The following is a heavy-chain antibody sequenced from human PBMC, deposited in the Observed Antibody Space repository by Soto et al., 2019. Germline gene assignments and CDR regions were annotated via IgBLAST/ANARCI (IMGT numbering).Heavy chain of an antibody. CDR3: AREDGYCGGGYCLRSAFDI. CDR2: TFNYAGRL. CDR1: GFALSSYS. J-gene: IGHJ3*02. D-gene: IGHD2-15*01. Sequence: EVQLVESGGRLVKPGGSLRLSCAVSGFALSSYSIAWVRQAPGKGLEWVSFTFNYAGRLYYADSVKGRFAISRDDAKNSVYLQMNSHIAENTTVYYCAREDGYCGGGYCLRSAFDICGQGTVVTVSS. V-gene: IGHV3-21*01.